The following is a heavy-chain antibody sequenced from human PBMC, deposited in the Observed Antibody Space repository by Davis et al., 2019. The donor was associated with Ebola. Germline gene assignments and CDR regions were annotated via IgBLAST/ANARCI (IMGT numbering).Heavy chain of an antibody. CDR3: ARVEFYYDFWSGYPKTFDY. Sequence: ASVKVSCKASGYTFTSYGISWVRQAPGQGLEWMGWISAYNGNTNYAQKLQGRVTMTTDTSTSTAYMELRSLRSDDTAVYYCARVEFYYDFWSGYPKTFDYWGQGTLVTVSS. CDR1: GYTFTSYG. V-gene: IGHV1-18*01. D-gene: IGHD3-3*01. J-gene: IGHJ4*02. CDR2: ISAYNGNT.